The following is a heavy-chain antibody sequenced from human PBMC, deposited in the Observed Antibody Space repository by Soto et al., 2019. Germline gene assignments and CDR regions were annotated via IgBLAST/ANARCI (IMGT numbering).Heavy chain of an antibody. CDR1: GGSFSGYY. J-gene: IGHJ3*02. D-gene: IGHD3-3*01. CDR3: ARGLRRGAFDI. V-gene: IGHV4-34*01. Sequence: QVQLQQWGAGLLKPSETLSLTCAVYGGSFSGYYWSWIRQPPGKGLEWIGEINHSGSTNYNPSLKSRVTISVDTSKNQFSLKLSSVTAADTAVYYCARGLRRGAFDIWGQGTMVTVSS. CDR2: INHSGST.